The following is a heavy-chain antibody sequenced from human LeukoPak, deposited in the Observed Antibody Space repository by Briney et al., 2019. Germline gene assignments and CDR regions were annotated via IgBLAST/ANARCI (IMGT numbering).Heavy chain of an antibody. CDR3: ARGRYDFWSGYYPWFDP. CDR1: GGSISGYY. V-gene: IGHV4-59*12. Sequence: SETLSLTCTVSGGSISGYYWSWIRQPPGKELEWIGYIYESGSTDYNPSLKSRVTISVDTSKNQFSLKLSSVTAADTAVYYCARGRYDFWSGYYPWFDPWGQGTLVTVSS. J-gene: IGHJ5*02. D-gene: IGHD3-3*01. CDR2: IYESGST.